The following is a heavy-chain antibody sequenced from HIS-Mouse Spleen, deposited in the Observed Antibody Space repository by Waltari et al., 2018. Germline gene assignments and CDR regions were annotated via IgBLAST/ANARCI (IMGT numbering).Heavy chain of an antibody. CDR2: IYYSGST. Sequence: QLQLQESGPGLGKPSATLSLTCTFSGGSISSSTHHWGWIPQPPGKGLEWIGSIYYSGSTYYNPSLKSRVTISVDTSKNQFSLKLSSVTAADTAVYYCAREIPYSSSWYDWYFDLWGRGTLVTVSS. CDR3: AREIPYSSSWYDWYFDL. CDR1: GGSISSSTHH. V-gene: IGHV4-39*07. J-gene: IGHJ2*01. D-gene: IGHD6-13*01.